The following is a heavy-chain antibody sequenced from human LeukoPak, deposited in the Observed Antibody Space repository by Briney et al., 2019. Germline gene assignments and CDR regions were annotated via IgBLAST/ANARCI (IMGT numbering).Heavy chain of an antibody. CDR2: IYHSGST. V-gene: IGHV4-4*02. D-gene: IGHD3-10*01. CDR3: ARVLLWFGELYFDY. J-gene: IGHJ4*02. Sequence: SETLSLTCAVSGGSISSSNWWSRVRQPPGKGLEWIGEIYHSGSTNYNPSLKSRVTISVDKSKNQFSLKLSSVTAADTAVYYCARVLLWFGELYFDYWGQGTLVTVSS. CDR1: GGSISSSNW.